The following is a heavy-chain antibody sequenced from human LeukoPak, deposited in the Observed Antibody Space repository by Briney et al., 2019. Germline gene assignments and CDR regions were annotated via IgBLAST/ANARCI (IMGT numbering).Heavy chain of an antibody. CDR2: ISSGSRTI. CDR3: ARETLDTNRHHMDV. Sequence: GGSLGLSCAASGFTFSSHGMDWVRQAPGKGLEWISYISSGSRTIYYADSVKGRFTISRDNAKNSLYLQMNSLRVEDTAVYNCARETLDTNRHHMDVWGQGTTVTVSS. J-gene: IGHJ6*02. D-gene: IGHD1-14*01. V-gene: IGHV3-48*01. CDR1: GFTFSSHG.